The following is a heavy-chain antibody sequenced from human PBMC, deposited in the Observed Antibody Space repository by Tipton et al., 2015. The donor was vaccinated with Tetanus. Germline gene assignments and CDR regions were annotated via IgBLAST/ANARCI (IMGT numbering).Heavy chain of an antibody. V-gene: IGHV3-33*01. D-gene: IGHD2-15*01. CDR2: LWFDGGDE. CDR1: GFTFRSYG. CDR3: ARELDCSGGGCYSYGLDV. Sequence: SLRLSCAASGFTFRSYGMHWVRQAPGKGLEWVAVLWFDGGDEYYADSVKGRFTISRDNSKNTVYLQMNSLRAEDTAVYYCARELDCSGGGCYSYGLDVWAQGTTVTVSS. J-gene: IGHJ6*02.